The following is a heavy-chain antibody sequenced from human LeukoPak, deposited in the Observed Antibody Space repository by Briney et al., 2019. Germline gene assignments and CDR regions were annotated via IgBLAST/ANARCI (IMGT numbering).Heavy chain of an antibody. Sequence: GGSLRLSCAASGFTFSSYAMSWVRQAPGKGLEWVSAISGSGGSTYHADSVKGRFTISRDNSKNTLYLQMNSLRAEDTAVYYCASIPSIAARYYFDYWGQGTLVTVSS. CDR1: GFTFSSYA. V-gene: IGHV3-23*01. D-gene: IGHD6-6*01. J-gene: IGHJ4*02. CDR3: ASIPSIAARYYFDY. CDR2: ISGSGGST.